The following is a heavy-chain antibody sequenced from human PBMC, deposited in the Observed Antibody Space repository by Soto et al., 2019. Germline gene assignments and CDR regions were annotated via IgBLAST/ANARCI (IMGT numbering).Heavy chain of an antibody. J-gene: IGHJ6*02. CDR3: ARWPDGYYYYGMDV. CDR2: MNPNSGNT. V-gene: IGHV1-8*01. Sequence: QVQLVQSGAEVKKPGASVKVSCKASGYTFTSYDINWVRQATGQGLEWMGWMNPNSGNTGYAKKFQGRVTMTRNTYISTAYMELSSLRSEETAVYYCARWPDGYYYYGMDVWGQGTTVNVSS. CDR1: GYTFTSYD.